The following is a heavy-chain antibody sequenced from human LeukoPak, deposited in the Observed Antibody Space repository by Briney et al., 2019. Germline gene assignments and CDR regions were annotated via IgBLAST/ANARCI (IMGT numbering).Heavy chain of an antibody. Sequence: PGGSLRLSCAASGFTFNTYAMSWVRQAPGKGLEWISAISGSGGSTYYADSVKGRFTISRDNSKNTLYLQIHSLRAEDTAVYYCAKGKGSSSGSIDWWGQGTLVTVSS. CDR2: ISGSGGST. J-gene: IGHJ4*02. CDR3: AKGKGSSSGSIDW. V-gene: IGHV3-23*01. CDR1: GFTFNTYA.